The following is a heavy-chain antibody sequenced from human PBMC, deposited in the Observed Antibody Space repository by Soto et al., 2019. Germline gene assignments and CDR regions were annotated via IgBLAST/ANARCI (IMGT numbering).Heavy chain of an antibody. CDR3: ARDRARYCSGGSCGNWFDP. CDR2: ISAYNGNT. CDR1: GYTFTSYG. V-gene: IGHV1-18*01. J-gene: IGHJ5*02. D-gene: IGHD2-15*01. Sequence: ASVKVSCKASGYTFTSYGISWVRQAPGQGLEWMGWISAYNGNTNYAQKLQGRVTMTTDTSTSTAYMELRSLRSDDTAVYYCARDRARYCSGGSCGNWFDPWGQGTLVTVS.